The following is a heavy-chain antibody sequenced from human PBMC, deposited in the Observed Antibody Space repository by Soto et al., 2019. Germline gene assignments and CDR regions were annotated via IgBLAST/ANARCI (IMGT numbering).Heavy chain of an antibody. CDR1: GYTFTRNG. Sequence: QVHLVQSGAEVKKPGASVNVSCKTSGYTFTRNGISWVRQAPGQGLEWMGWISPNSGNTRYAQKLQDTVIMTPDTTTSTAYMELRSLRSDDTDAYYCVKDRDSNSWPSRDVWGPGTTVTVSS. D-gene: IGHD3-22*01. CDR2: ISPNSGNT. J-gene: IGHJ6*02. CDR3: VKDRDSNSWPSRDV. V-gene: IGHV1-18*01.